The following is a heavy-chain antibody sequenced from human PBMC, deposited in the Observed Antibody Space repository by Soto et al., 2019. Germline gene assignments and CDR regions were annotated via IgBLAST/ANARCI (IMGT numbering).Heavy chain of an antibody. CDR3: ARRGGIAVARNTAFDP. J-gene: IGHJ5*02. CDR1: GGTFSSYA. D-gene: IGHD6-19*01. V-gene: IGHV1-69*06. CDR2: IIPIFGTA. Sequence: SVKVSCKASGGTFSSYAISWVRQAPGQGLEWMGGIIPIFGTANYAQKFQGRVTITADKSTSTAYMELSSLRSEDTAVYYCARRGGIAVARNTAFDPWGQGTLVTVSS.